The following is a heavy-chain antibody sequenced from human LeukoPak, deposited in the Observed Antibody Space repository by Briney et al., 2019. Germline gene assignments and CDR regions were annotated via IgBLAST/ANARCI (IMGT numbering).Heavy chain of an antibody. CDR1: AGSFSGQA. Sequence: SVKVSCKASAGSFSGQAVTWVRQAPGQGPECLGRIIPIFGSTEYAQKFQGRVTITTDKSSTTAYMELTGLTSDDTDVYYCARGMRSHYYDFTGLYYYYLDLWGKGTMVTVSS. CDR3: ARGMRSHYYDFTGLYYYYLDL. D-gene: IGHD3/OR15-3a*01. J-gene: IGHJ6*03. V-gene: IGHV1-69*05. CDR2: IIPIFGST.